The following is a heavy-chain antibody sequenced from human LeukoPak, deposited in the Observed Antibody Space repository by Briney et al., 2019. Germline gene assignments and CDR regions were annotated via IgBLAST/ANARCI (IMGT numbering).Heavy chain of an antibody. CDR3: ARDQWLGDAFDI. V-gene: IGHV1-18*01. CDR1: TSXG. J-gene: IGHJ3*02. D-gene: IGHD6-19*01. CDR2: ISAYNGNT. Sequence: TSXGIRWLLQPHGQGLGGMGWISAYNGNTNYAQKLQGRVTMTTDTSTSTAYMELRSLRSDDTAVYYCARDQWLGDAFDIWGQGTMVTVSS.